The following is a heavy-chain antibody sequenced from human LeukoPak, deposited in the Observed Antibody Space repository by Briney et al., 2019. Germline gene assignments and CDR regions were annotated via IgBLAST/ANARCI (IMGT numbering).Heavy chain of an antibody. CDR3: ARVAAGIGFFQH. CDR1: GGSISSSTYY. V-gene: IGHV4-39*07. CDR2: IHHSGST. Sequence: SETLSLTCTVSGGSISSSTYYWGWIRQPPGKGLEWIGNIHHSGSTYYNPSLKSRVTTSVDTSKNQLSLKLSSVTAADTAVYYCARVAAGIGFFQHWGQGTLVTVSS. D-gene: IGHD6-13*01. J-gene: IGHJ1*01.